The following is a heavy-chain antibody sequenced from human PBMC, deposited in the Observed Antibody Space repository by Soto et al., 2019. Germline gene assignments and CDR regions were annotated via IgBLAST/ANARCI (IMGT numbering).Heavy chain of an antibody. V-gene: IGHV4-30-4*01. Sequence: SETLSLTCTVSGGSISSGDYYWSWIRQPPGKGLEWIGYIYYSGSTYYNPSLKSRVTISVDTSKNQFSLKLSSVTAADTAVYYCASFNYYGSGSQNSYFDYWGQGTLVTVSS. J-gene: IGHJ4*02. CDR2: IYYSGST. D-gene: IGHD3-10*01. CDR1: GGSISSGDYY. CDR3: ASFNYYGSGSQNSYFDY.